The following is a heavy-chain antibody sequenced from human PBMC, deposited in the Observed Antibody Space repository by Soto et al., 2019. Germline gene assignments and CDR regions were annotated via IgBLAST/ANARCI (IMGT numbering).Heavy chain of an antibody. V-gene: IGHV3-23*01. J-gene: IGHJ6*03. D-gene: IGHD3-3*01. CDR1: GLTFSNYA. Sequence: EVQLLESGGGLVQPGGSLRLSCAASGLTFSNYAMSWVRQAPGKGLEWVASLTGSGDNTYHADSVKGRFTISRDNSKNTLSLQMNSLRAEDAAVYYCATVFGVVSPGIYYFYYMDGLGKGTTVTVSS. CDR2: LTGSGDNT. CDR3: ATVFGVVSPGIYYFYYMDG.